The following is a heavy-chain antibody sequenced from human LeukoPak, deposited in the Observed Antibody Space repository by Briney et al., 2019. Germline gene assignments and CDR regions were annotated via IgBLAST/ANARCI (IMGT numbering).Heavy chain of an antibody. D-gene: IGHD3-9*01. CDR1: GGSISSGGYY. Sequence: SQTLSLTCTVSGGSISSGGYYWSWIRQRPGKGLEWIGYIYYSGSTYYNPSLKSRVTISVDTSKNQFSLKLSSVTAADTAVYYCASVPYDIPRANAFDIWGQGTMVTVSS. J-gene: IGHJ3*02. CDR3: ASVPYDIPRANAFDI. V-gene: IGHV4-31*03. CDR2: IYYSGST.